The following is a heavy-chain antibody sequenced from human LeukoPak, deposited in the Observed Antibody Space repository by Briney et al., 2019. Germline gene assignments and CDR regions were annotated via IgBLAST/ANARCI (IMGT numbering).Heavy chain of an antibody. Sequence: GASVTVSCKASGYTFTSYYMHWVRQARGQGLEWMGIINPSGGSTSYAKKFQGRVTMTRDTSTSTVYMELSSLRSEDTAVYYCARESIAVAGTNYYYGMDVWGQGTTVTVSS. CDR3: ARESIAVAGTNYYYGMDV. V-gene: IGHV1-46*01. CDR1: GYTFTSYY. J-gene: IGHJ6*02. CDR2: INPSGGST. D-gene: IGHD6-19*01.